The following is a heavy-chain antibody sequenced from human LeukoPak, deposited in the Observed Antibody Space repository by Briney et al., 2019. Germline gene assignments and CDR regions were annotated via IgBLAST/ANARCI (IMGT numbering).Heavy chain of an antibody. D-gene: IGHD5-18*01. CDR1: GFSFSSSS. V-gene: IGHV3-48*01. Sequence: GGSLRLSCGASGFSFSSSSMNWVRQAPGKGLEWVSYISSSSSTIYYVDSVKGRFTISRDNAKNSLYLQMNSLRAEDTAVYYCARLGYSYGHTYFDYWGQGTLVTVSS. CDR3: ARLGYSYGHTYFDY. J-gene: IGHJ4*02. CDR2: ISSSSSTI.